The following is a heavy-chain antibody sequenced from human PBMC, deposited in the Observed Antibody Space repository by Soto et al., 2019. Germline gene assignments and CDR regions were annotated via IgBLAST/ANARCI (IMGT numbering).Heavy chain of an antibody. J-gene: IGHJ5*02. CDR1: GVSVSSNSAA. CDR2: TYYRSKWYN. CDR3: ARAYCYGGSCWDWSGWFDP. D-gene: IGHD2-15*01. V-gene: IGHV6-1*01. Sequence: PSQTLALTCAISGVSVSSNSAAWNWIRQSPSRGLEWLGRTYYRSKWYNDYAVSAKGRITINPDTSKNQFSLQLNTEIPEDTTVDYCARAYCYGGSCWDWSGWFDPWGQGTLVTVSS.